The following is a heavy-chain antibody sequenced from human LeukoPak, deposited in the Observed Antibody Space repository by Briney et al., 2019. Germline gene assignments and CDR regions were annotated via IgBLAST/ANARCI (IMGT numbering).Heavy chain of an antibody. CDR2: VSGGGGST. CDR1: GFTFSNFA. J-gene: IGHJ4*02. V-gene: IGHV3-23*01. Sequence: GALRLSCAASGFTFSNFAMNWVRQAPGKGLEWVSVVSGGGGSTYYAASVKGRFTISRDNSKNTLYLQMNSLRAEDTAVYYCARGGVYGDYARRYFDYWGQGTLVTVSS. D-gene: IGHD4-17*01. CDR3: ARGGVYGDYARRYFDY.